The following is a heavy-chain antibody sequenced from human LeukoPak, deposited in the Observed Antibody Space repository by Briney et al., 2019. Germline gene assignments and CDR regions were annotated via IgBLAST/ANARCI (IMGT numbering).Heavy chain of an antibody. Sequence: GRSLRLSCAASGFIFRNYAMYWVRQSPGKGLEWVAVVSHDGSNRYQGDSEEGRFIISRDNSKNTMYLQMNSLRVEDTAVYYCARDREQWLAHWYFDLWGRGTLVTVSS. CDR2: VSHDGSNR. CDR1: GFIFRNYA. D-gene: IGHD6-19*01. CDR3: ARDREQWLAHWYFDL. V-gene: IGHV3-30*03. J-gene: IGHJ2*01.